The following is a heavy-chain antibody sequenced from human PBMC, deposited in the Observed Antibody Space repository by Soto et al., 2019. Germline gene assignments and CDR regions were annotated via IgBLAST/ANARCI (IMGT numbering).Heavy chain of an antibody. CDR1: GGSISSSSYY. D-gene: IGHD6-19*01. V-gene: IGHV4-39*01. J-gene: IGHJ4*02. CDR3: ANQYSRGWYYFDY. Sequence: QLQLQESGPGLVKPSETLSLTCTVSGGSISSSSYYWGWIRQPPGKGLEWIGSIYHSGSTYYNPSLKSRVTISVDTSKSQFSLKLSSVTAADTAVYYCANQYSRGWYYFDYWGQGTLVTVSS. CDR2: IYHSGST.